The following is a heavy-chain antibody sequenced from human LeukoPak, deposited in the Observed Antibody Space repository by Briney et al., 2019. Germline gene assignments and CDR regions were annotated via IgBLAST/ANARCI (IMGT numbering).Heavy chain of an antibody. V-gene: IGHV5-51*01. CDR2: IYPSDSDT. D-gene: IGHD6-19*01. CDR3: ARHRPGYSGGPYYFDY. J-gene: IGHJ4*02. Sequence: GESLKISCEGSVYSFTNYWIAWVRQMPGRGLEWMGIIYPSDSDTIYSPSFQGQVTISADRSIDTAFLQWSSLKASDTAIYYCARHRPGYSGGPYYFDYWGQGTLVTVSS. CDR1: VYSFTNYW.